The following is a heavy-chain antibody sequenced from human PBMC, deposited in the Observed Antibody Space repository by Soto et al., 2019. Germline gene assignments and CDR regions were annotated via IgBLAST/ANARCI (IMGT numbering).Heavy chain of an antibody. CDR2: IWYDGRNK. CDR3: ARGDSSGWYPRGMDV. V-gene: IGHV3-33*01. J-gene: IGHJ6*02. D-gene: IGHD6-19*01. CDR1: GFTFSSYG. Sequence: GGSLRLSCAASGFTFSSYGMHWVRQAPGKGLEWVAVIWYDGRNKYYADSVKGRFTISRDNSKNTLYLQMNSLRAEDTAVYYCARGDSSGWYPRGMDVWGQGTTVTVSS.